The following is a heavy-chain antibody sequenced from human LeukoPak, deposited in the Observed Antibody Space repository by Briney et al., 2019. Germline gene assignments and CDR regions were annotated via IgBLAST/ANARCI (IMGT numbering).Heavy chain of an antibody. CDR2: MDPNSGGT. J-gene: IGHJ4*02. CDR1: GYTFTGYY. CDR3: ARQGPITMVRGVIITLFDY. V-gene: IGHV1-2*02. Sequence: ASVKVSCKASGYTFTGYYMHWVRQAPGQGLEWMGWMDPNSGGTNYAQKFQGRVTMTRDTSISTAYMELSRLRSDDTAVYYCARQGPITMVRGVIITLFDYWGQGTLVTVSS. D-gene: IGHD3-10*01.